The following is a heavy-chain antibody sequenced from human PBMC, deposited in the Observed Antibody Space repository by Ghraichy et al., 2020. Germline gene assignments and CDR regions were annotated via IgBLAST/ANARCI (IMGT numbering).Heavy chain of an antibody. CDR1: GYTFTSYG. J-gene: IGHJ4*02. V-gene: IGHV1-18*04. Sequence: ASVKVSCKASGYTFTSYGISWVRQAPGQGLEWMAWISPYNGNTNYAQKLQGRVTMTTDTSTSTAYMELRRLRSDDTAVYYCARDRGYYYDSSGYGDYWGQGTLVTVSS. CDR3: ARDRGYYYDSSGYGDY. D-gene: IGHD3-22*01. CDR2: ISPYNGNT.